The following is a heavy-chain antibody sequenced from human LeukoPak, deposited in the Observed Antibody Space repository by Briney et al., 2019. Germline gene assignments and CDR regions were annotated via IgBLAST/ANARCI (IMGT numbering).Heavy chain of an antibody. Sequence: PGGSLRLSCAASGFTFSDYSMNWVHQAPGKGLEWISYIGGRGDGISYADSVKGRFIVSRDNAKNSLFLQMNRLRGEDTAIYFCAREIPGRIAADCWGQGTLVTVSS. D-gene: IGHD2-15*01. CDR2: IGGRGDGI. CDR1: GFTFSDYS. J-gene: IGHJ4*02. CDR3: AREIPGRIAADC. V-gene: IGHV3-48*01.